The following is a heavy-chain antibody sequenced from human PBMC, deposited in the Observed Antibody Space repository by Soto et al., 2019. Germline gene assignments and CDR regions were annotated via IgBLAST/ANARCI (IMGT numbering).Heavy chain of an antibody. CDR2: ISIYNGNT. CDR3: AGAPGSSSRPLVFVY. J-gene: IGHJ4*02. D-gene: IGHD6-6*01. CDR1: GDTFTSNG. V-gene: IGHV1-18*04. Sequence: QVQVVQSGAEVKRPGASVKVSCKASGDTFTSNGISWVRQAPGQWLEWLAWISIYNGNTQYAQKVQGRVTMTTDTSTKTADMELSSLRSDDTAVYYCAGAPGSSSRPLVFVYWGQGTLVTVSA.